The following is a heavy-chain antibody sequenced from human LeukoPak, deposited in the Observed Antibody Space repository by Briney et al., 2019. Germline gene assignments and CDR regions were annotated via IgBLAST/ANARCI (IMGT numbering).Heavy chain of an antibody. J-gene: IGHJ2*01. V-gene: IGHV3-30-3*01. CDR3: ATTVTPYWYFDL. CDR2: ISYDGSNE. D-gene: IGHD4-17*01. Sequence: GGSLRLSCAASGFTFSGYAMHWVRQAPGKGLEWVAVISYDGSNEYYADSVRGRFTISRDNSKNTLYLQMSSLRAEDTALYYCATTVTPYWYFDLWGRGTLVTVSS. CDR1: GFTFSGYA.